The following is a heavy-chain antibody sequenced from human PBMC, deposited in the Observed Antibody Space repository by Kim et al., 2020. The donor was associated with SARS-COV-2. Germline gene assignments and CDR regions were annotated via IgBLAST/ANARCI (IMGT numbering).Heavy chain of an antibody. CDR1: GGSFSGYY. D-gene: IGHD6-13*01. CDR2: INHSGST. V-gene: IGHV4-34*01. J-gene: IGHJ6*02. CDR3: ARWRVGKQQLVPYYYYYGMDV. Sequence: SETLSLTCAVYGGSFSGYYWSWIRQPPGKGLEWIGEINHSGSTNYNPSLKSRVTISVDTSKNQFSLKLSSVTAADTAVYYCARWRVGKQQLVPYYYYYGMDVWGQGTTVTVSS.